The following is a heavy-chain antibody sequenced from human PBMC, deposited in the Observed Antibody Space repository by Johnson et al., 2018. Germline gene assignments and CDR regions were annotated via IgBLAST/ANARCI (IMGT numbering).Heavy chain of an antibody. D-gene: IGHD5-12*01. J-gene: IGHJ6*03. V-gene: IGHV4-34*01. CDR1: GGSFSGYY. Sequence: QVQLQQWGAGLLKPSETLSLTCAVYGGSFSGYYWSWIRQAPGKGLEWMGEINQSGTTNYNPSLKSRVTISVDTSKNQFSLKLSSVTAADTAVYYRPRGLVEIVGYYYYMDVWGKGPTVTVSS. CDR2: INQSGTT. CDR3: PRGLVEIVGYYYYMDV.